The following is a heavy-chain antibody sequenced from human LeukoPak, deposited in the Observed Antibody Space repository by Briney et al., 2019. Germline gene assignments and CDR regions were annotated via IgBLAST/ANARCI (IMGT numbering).Heavy chain of an antibody. D-gene: IGHD3-22*01. J-gene: IGHJ2*01. CDR3: ARGATMIVVANHPEIDWYFDL. CDR1: GYTFTSYA. CDR2: INAGNGNT. V-gene: IGHV1-3*01. Sequence: ASVKVSCKASGYTFTSYAMHWVRQAPGQRLEWMGWINAGNGNTKYSQKFQGRVTITRDTSASTAYMELSSLRSEDTAVYYCARGATMIVVANHPEIDWYFDLWGRGTLVTVSS.